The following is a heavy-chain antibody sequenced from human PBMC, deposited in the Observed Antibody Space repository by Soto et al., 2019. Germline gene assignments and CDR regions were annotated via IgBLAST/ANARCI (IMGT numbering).Heavy chain of an antibody. CDR3: ARAPPRRTYYYDSSGYDDAFAI. Sequence: PGGSLRLSCAASGFTFSSYAMHWVRQAPGKGLEWVAVISYDGSNKYYADSVKGRFTISRDNSKNTLYLQMNSLRAEDTAVYYCARAPPRRTYYYDSSGYDDAFAIWVQGTMVTVSS. D-gene: IGHD3-22*01. V-gene: IGHV3-30-3*01. J-gene: IGHJ3*02. CDR1: GFTFSSYA. CDR2: ISYDGSNK.